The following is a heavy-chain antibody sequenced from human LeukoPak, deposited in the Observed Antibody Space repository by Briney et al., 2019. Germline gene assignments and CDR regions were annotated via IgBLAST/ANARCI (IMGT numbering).Heavy chain of an antibody. CDR2: ISGSGGST. V-gene: IGHV3-23*01. D-gene: IGHD2-21*01. CDR3: AGLPPRAGARDNGMDV. CDR1: GFTFSSYA. Sequence: GGSLRLSCAASGFTFSSYAMRWVRQAPGKGLEWVSSISGSGGSTYYADSVRGPFTIPRDNFENTPYLQTNSLRAEDTAIYYCAGLPPRAGARDNGMDVWGQGTTVTVSS. J-gene: IGHJ6*02.